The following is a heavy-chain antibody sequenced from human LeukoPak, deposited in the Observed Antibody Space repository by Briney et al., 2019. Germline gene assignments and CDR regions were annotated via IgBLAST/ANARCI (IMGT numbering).Heavy chain of an antibody. CDR1: GYTVTVYY. Sequence: ASVTVSCKASGYTVTVYYMHWVRQAPGQGPEWMGWINPNSGGTNYAQKFQGRVTMTLATSIGTAYMELSRLKSDDTAVYYCASARGYSDFDSYFDYWGQGTLVTVSS. CDR2: INPNSGGT. V-gene: IGHV1-2*02. CDR3: ASARGYSDFDSYFDY. D-gene: IGHD5-12*01. J-gene: IGHJ4*02.